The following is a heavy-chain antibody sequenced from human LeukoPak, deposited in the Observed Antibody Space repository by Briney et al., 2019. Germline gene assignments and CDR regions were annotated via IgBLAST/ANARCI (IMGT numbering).Heavy chain of an antibody. CDR2: ISYDGSIK. D-gene: IGHD3-10*01. Sequence: GGSLRLSCAASGFTFSNYAMDWVRQAPGKGLEWVAVISYDGSIKYYADSLKGRFTISRDNSKNTLYLQMNSLRAEDTAVYYCARTLALYGSGSFFDFWGQGTLVTVSS. CDR3: ARTLALYGSGSFFDF. J-gene: IGHJ4*02. CDR1: GFTFSNYA. V-gene: IGHV3-30-3*01.